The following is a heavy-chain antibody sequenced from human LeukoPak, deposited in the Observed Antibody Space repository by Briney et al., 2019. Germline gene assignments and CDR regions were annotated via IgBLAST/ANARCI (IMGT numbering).Heavy chain of an antibody. CDR1: GGSISSSSYY. V-gene: IGHV4-39*07. D-gene: IGHD6-19*01. CDR2: IYYSGST. Sequence: SETLSLTCTVSGGSISSSSYYWGWIRQPPGKGLEWIGSIYYSGSTYYSPSLKSRVTISVDTSKNQFSLKLSSVTAADTAVYYCARDGGTYSSGWREDYWGQGTLVTVSS. CDR3: ARDGGTYSSGWREDY. J-gene: IGHJ4*02.